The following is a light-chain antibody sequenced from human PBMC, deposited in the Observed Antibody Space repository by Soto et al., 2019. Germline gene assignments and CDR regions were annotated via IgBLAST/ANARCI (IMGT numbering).Light chain of an antibody. CDR2: GAS. CDR3: QQYGSSGT. J-gene: IGKJ1*01. Sequence: EIVMTQSPATLSVSPGERATLSCRASQSVSGNLAWYQQKPGQAPRLLIYGASTRATGIPARFSGSGSGTDFTLTISSLEPEDFAVYYCQQYGSSGTFGQGTKVDIK. CDR1: QSVSGN. V-gene: IGKV3-15*01.